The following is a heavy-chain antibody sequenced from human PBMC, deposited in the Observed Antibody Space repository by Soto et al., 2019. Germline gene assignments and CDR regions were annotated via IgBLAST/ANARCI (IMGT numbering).Heavy chain of an antibody. V-gene: IGHV3-23*01. CDR3: AKDITAYDFRSGFPLDY. CDR2: ISGSGGST. J-gene: IGHJ4*02. CDR1: GFTFSSYA. D-gene: IGHD3-3*01. Sequence: EVQLLESGGGLVQPGGSLRLSCAASGFTFSSYAMSWVRQAPGKGLEWVSAISGSGGSTYYADSVKGRFTISRDNSKNTLYLQMNSLRAEDTAVYYCAKDITAYDFRSGFPLDYWGQGTLVTVSS.